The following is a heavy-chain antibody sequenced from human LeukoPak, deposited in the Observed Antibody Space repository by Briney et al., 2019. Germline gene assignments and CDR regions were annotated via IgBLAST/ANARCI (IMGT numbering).Heavy chain of an antibody. Sequence: ASVKVSCKASGYTFTGYYMHWVRQAPGQGLEWMGRINPNSGGTNYAQKFQGRATMTRDTSISTAYMELSRLRSDDTAVYYCASIEVVVVIRDQRWLQSTLDYWGQETLVTVSS. J-gene: IGHJ4*02. CDR1: GYTFTGYY. CDR2: INPNSGGT. V-gene: IGHV1-2*06. CDR3: ASIEVVVVIRDQRWLQSTLDY. D-gene: IGHD3-22*01.